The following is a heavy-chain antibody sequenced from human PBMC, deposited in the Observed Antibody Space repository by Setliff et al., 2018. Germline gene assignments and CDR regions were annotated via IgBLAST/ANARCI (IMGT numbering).Heavy chain of an antibody. CDR3: TRSRAPRVVLAADFDL. J-gene: IGHJ4*02. D-gene: IGHD3-16*01. CDR2: ISPYSGET. CDR1: GYTFTNYA. Sequence: ASVKVSCKASGYTFTNYAIHWVRQAPGQRLEWMGWISPYSGETNNAQKFQDRLSVTADTSSKTIYMELRSLTSDDTAVYFCTRSRAPRVVLAADFDLWGQGTLVTVSS. V-gene: IGHV1-18*01.